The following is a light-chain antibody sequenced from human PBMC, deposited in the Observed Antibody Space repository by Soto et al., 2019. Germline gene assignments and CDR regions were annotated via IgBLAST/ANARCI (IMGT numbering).Light chain of an antibody. Sequence: QSALTQPASVSGSPGQSITISCTGTSSDVGGYNYVSWYQQHPGKAPKLLIYEVNNRPSGISNRFSGSKSGNTASLTISGLQAEDEADYYCSSYTRTSTLMFGGGTKVTVL. V-gene: IGLV2-14*01. CDR1: SSDVGGYNY. J-gene: IGLJ3*02. CDR3: SSYTRTSTLM. CDR2: EVN.